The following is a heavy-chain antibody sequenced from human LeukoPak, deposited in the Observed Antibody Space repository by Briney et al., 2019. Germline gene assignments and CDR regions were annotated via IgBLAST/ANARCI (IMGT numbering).Heavy chain of an antibody. CDR1: GGTFSSYA. D-gene: IGHD1-26*01. CDR3: ARDLSGSYLDY. J-gene: IGHJ4*02. Sequence: ASVKVSCKASGGTFSSYAISWVRQAPGQGLEWMGRIIPIFGTANYAQKFQGRLTITTDESTSTAYMELSSLRSEDTAVYYCARDLSGSYLDYWGQGTLVTVSS. CDR2: IIPIFGTA. V-gene: IGHV1-69*05.